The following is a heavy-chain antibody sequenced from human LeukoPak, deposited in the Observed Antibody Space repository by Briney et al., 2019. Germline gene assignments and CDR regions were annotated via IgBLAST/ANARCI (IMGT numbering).Heavy chain of an antibody. CDR2: IYHTGIT. CDR3: ARGRVSSGTWYSTYYYYFDMDV. D-gene: IGHD6-13*01. Sequence: SETLSLTCTVSDDSITIYYWSWIRQPPGKGLEWIGYIYHTGITNYNPSLNSRVTISRDTSKNHFSLELSSATAADTAVYFCARGRVSSGTWYSTYYYYFDMDVWGKGTTVTVSS. J-gene: IGHJ6*03. V-gene: IGHV4-59*01. CDR1: DDSITIYY.